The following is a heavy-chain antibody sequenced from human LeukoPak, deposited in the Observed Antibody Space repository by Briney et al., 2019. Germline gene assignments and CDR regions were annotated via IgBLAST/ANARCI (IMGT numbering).Heavy chain of an antibody. CDR3: ARVSPPNYDFWSGYYPYYFDY. D-gene: IGHD3-3*01. CDR1: EFTFSSYS. J-gene: IGHJ4*02. Sequence: GGSLRLSCAASEFTFSSYSMNWVRQAPGKGLEWVSSISSSSSYIYYADSVKGRFTISRDNAKNSLYLQMNSLRAEDTAVYYCARVSPPNYDFWSGYYPYYFDYWGQGTLVTVSS. CDR2: ISSSSSYI. V-gene: IGHV3-21*01.